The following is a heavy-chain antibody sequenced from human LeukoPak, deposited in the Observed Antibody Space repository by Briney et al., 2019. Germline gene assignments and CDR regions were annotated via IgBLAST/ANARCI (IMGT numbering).Heavy chain of an antibody. CDR3: ARDLGRGLSSGYYPHYYYYGMDV. D-gene: IGHD3-22*01. CDR1: GFTFSSYD. CDR2: IGTAGDT. V-gene: IGHV3-13*01. Sequence: GGSLRLSCAASGFTFSSYDMHWVRQATGKGLEWVSAIGTAGDTYYPGSVKGRFTISRENAKNSLYLQMNSLRSEDTAVYYCARDLGRGLSSGYYPHYYYYGMDVWGQGTTVTVSS. J-gene: IGHJ6*02.